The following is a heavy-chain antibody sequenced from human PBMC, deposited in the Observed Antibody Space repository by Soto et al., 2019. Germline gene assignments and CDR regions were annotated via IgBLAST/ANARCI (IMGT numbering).Heavy chain of an antibody. CDR1: GGTFSSYA. V-gene: IGHV1-69*12. Sequence: QVQLVQSGAEVKKPGSSVKVSCKASGGTFSSYAISWVRQAPGQGLEWMGGIIPIFGTANYAQKFQGRVTITADETTSKAYMELGTLRSEDTAVYYCSRVARLATVTTDYSDYWGQGALVTVSS. CDR3: SRVARLATVTTDYSDY. J-gene: IGHJ4*02. D-gene: IGHD4-17*01. CDR2: IIPIFGTA.